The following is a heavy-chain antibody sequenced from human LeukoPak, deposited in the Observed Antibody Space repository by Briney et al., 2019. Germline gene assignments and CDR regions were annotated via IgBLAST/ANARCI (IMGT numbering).Heavy chain of an antibody. Sequence: ASVRVSCKASGYTFSSYSITWVRQAPGQGLEWLGWISALNDNTNLAQKVQGRVSMTTDTSTSTAYMELRSLRSDDSAVYYCARKAVMVRGVINHNYGMDVWGQGTTVTVSS. CDR1: GYTFSSYS. V-gene: IGHV1-18*01. CDR3: ARKAVMVRGVINHNYGMDV. J-gene: IGHJ6*02. CDR2: ISALNDNT. D-gene: IGHD3-10*01.